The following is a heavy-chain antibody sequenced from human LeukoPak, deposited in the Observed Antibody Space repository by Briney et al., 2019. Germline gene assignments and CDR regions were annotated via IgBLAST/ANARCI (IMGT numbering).Heavy chain of an antibody. Sequence: AGGSLRLSCATSGFTFTSHAMTWVRQAPGKGLEWVSGISGTTGRTFYGDSVKGRFTISRDNSKNTLYLQMNSLRAEDTAVYYCARDPASSGYYWYYFDYWGQGTLVTVSS. CDR3: ARDPASSGYYWYYFDY. CDR2: ISGTTGRT. CDR1: GFTFTSHA. V-gene: IGHV3-23*01. J-gene: IGHJ4*02. D-gene: IGHD3-22*01.